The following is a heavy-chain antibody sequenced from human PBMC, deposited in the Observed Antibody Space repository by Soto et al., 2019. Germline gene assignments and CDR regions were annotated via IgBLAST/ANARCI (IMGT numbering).Heavy chain of an antibody. D-gene: IGHD1-20*01. V-gene: IGHV4-59*08. CDR2: IYYSGST. CDR1: GGSISSYY. J-gene: IGHJ5*02. Sequence: PSETLSLTCTVSGGSISSYYWSWIRQPPGKGLEWIGYIYYSGSTNYNPSLKSRVTISVDTSKNQFSLKLSSVTAADTAVYYCARQYNRQGGWFDPWGQGTLVTVSS. CDR3: ARQYNRQGGWFDP.